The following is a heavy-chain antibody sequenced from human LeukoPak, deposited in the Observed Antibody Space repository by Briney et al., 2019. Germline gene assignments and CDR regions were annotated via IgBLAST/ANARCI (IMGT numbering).Heavy chain of an antibody. Sequence: SGTLSLTCTVSGSSISSSDYYWGWIRQPPGKGLEWVGTLSYDGSAYYNTSLRSRVTISVDTSKSQFSLKVTSVTAADTAVYFCARGLVDYELPKGYIDYWGRGTLVTVSS. CDR1: GSSISSSDYY. CDR3: ARGLVDYELPKGYIDY. D-gene: IGHD3-22*01. CDR2: LSYDGSA. V-gene: IGHV4-39*07. J-gene: IGHJ4*02.